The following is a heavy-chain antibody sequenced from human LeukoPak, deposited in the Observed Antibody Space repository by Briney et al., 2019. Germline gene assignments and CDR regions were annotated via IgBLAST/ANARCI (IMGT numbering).Heavy chain of an antibody. D-gene: IGHD6-19*01. CDR3: AKGAQWLEY. Sequence: GGSLGLSCAASGFTFSSYGMHWVRQAPGKGLEWVAVISYDGSNKYYADSVKGRFTISRDNSKNTLYLQMNSLRAEDTAVYYCAKGAQWLEYWGQGTLVTVSS. CDR1: GFTFSSYG. V-gene: IGHV3-30*18. J-gene: IGHJ4*02. CDR2: ISYDGSNK.